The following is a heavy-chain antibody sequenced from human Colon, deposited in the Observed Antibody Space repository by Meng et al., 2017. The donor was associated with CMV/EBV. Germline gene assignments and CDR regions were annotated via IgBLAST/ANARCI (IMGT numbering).Heavy chain of an antibody. V-gene: IGHV3-38-3*01. CDR1: KFTVSSNE. CDR3: ARGGARGSGSGLDF. CDR2: ISGGST. Sequence: GESLKISCAASKFTVSSNEMNWVRQAPGKGLGWVSSISGGSTYYADPRKDRFTISIDNYKNTLYLQMNSLRAEDTAVYYCARGGARGSGSGLDFWGQGTLVTVSS. J-gene: IGHJ4*02. D-gene: IGHD3-10*01.